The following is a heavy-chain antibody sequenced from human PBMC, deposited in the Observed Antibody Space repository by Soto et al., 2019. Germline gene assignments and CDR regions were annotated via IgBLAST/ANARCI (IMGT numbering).Heavy chain of an antibody. Sequence: EVQLAESGGGIVQPGGSLRLSCVASGLTFSSYDMHWVRQATGKGLEYVSSISSNGGTKYYGNSVKGRFTISRDNSKNTVYLQMGRLSAEDMAVYYCVRRVSGNYDYWGQGTLVTVPS. CDR2: ISSNGGTK. V-gene: IGHV3-64*01. D-gene: IGHD1-7*01. CDR3: VRRVSGNYDY. J-gene: IGHJ4*02. CDR1: GLTFSSYD.